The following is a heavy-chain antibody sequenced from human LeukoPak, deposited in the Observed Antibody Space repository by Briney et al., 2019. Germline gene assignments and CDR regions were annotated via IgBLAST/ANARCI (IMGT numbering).Heavy chain of an antibody. J-gene: IGHJ5*02. V-gene: IGHV4-34*01. CDR1: GGSFSGYY. CDR3: ARGLVSAQQPLPRFDP. D-gene: IGHD6-13*01. CDR2: INHSGST. Sequence: SETLSLTCAVYGGSFSGYYWSWIRQPPGKGLEWIGEINHSGSTNYNPSLKGRVTISVDTSKNQFSLKLSSVTAADTAVYYCARGLVSAQQPLPRFDPRGQGTLVTVSS.